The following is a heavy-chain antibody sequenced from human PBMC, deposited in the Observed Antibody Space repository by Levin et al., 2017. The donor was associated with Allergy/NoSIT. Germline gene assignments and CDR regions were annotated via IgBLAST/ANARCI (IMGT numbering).Heavy chain of an antibody. CDR3: AKVPPFSGVVNTYDYGMDV. CDR2: ISYDGSNK. V-gene: IGHV3-30*18. CDR1: GFTFSSYG. Sequence: GGSLRLSCAASGFTFSSYGMHWVRQAPGKGLEWVAVISYDGSNKYYADSVKGRFTISRDNSKNTLYLQMNSLRAEDTAVYYCAKVPPFSGVVNTYDYGMDVWGQGTTVTVSS. J-gene: IGHJ6*02. D-gene: IGHD3-3*01.